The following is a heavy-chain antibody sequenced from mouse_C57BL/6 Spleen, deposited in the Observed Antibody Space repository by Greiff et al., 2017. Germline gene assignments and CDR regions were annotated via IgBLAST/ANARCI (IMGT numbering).Heavy chain of an antibody. Sequence: VKLMESGAELVRPGTSVKVSCKASGYAFTNYLIEWVKQRPGQGLEWIGVINPGSGGTNYNEKFKGKATLTADKSSSTAYMQLRSLTSEVSAVYFCARGGLRKDFAYWGQGTLVTVSA. J-gene: IGHJ3*01. D-gene: IGHD2-4*01. V-gene: IGHV1-54*01. CDR2: INPGSGGT. CDR1: GYAFTNYL. CDR3: ARGGLRKDFAY.